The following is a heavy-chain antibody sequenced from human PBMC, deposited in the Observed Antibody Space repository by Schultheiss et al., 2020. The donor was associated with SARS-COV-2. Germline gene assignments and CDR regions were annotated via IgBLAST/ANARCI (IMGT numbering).Heavy chain of an antibody. J-gene: IGHJ5*02. Sequence: GSLRLSCAASGLTLSNHCMNWVRLAPGKGLEWIGSIYYSGSTYYNPSLKSRVTISVDTSKNQFSLKLNSVTAADTAVYYCARGRYQLLWSYWFDPWGQGTLVTVSS. CDR3: ARGRYQLLWSYWFDP. D-gene: IGHD2-2*01. V-gene: IGHV4-39*02. CDR1: GLTLSNHC. CDR2: IYYSGST.